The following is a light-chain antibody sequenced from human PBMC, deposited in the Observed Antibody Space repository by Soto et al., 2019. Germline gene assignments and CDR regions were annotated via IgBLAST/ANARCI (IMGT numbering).Light chain of an antibody. CDR2: GAS. CDR3: QQYGRSPLLYT. V-gene: IGKV3-20*01. Sequence: ENVLTQSPGTLSLSPGERATLSCRASQSVTSNFLAWYQQKPGQAPRLPIYGASTRAAGVPDRFSGSGSGTDFTLTITRLEPEDFAVYYCQQYGRSPLLYTFGQGTKLGVK. J-gene: IGKJ2*01. CDR1: QSVTSNF.